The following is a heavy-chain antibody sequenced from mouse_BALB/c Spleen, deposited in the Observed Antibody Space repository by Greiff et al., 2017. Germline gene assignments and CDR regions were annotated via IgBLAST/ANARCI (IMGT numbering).Heavy chain of an antibody. CDR1: GFTFSSYG. Sequence: EVQRVESGGGLVQPGGSLKLSCAASGFTFSSYGMSWVRQTPDKRLELVATINSNGGSTYYPDSVKGRFTISRDNAKNTLYLQMSSLKSEDTAMYYCAREYQAWFAYWGQGTLVTVSA. D-gene: IGHD5-1*01. J-gene: IGHJ3*01. V-gene: IGHV5-6-3*01. CDR2: INSNGGST. CDR3: AREYQAWFAY.